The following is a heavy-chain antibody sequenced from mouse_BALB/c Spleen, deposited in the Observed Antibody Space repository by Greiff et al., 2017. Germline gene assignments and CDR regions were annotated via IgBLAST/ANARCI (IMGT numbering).Heavy chain of an antibody. D-gene: IGHD1-1*01. Sequence: EVQGVESGGGLVKPGGSLKLSCAASGFTFSSYTMSWVRQTPEKRLEWVATISSGGSYTYYPDSVKGRFTISRDNAKNTLYLQMSSLKSEDTAMYYCTREGSYYYGSRNYFDYWGQGTTLTVSS. V-gene: IGHV5-6-4*01. CDR2: ISSGGSYT. J-gene: IGHJ2*01. CDR3: TREGSYYYGSRNYFDY. CDR1: GFTFSSYT.